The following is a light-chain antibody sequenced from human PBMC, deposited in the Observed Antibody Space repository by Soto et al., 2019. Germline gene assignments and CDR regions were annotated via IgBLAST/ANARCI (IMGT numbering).Light chain of an antibody. CDR1: SSDVGGYNY. J-gene: IGLJ1*01. CDR3: SSYTSSSTPYV. Sequence: QSVLTQPASVSGSPGQSITISCTGTSSDVGGYNYVSWYQQHPGKAPKLMIYEVSNRPSGVSNRFSGSKSGNTASLTISGLQAEDEADYYSSSYTSSSTPYVFVTGTKLTVL. CDR2: EVS. V-gene: IGLV2-14*01.